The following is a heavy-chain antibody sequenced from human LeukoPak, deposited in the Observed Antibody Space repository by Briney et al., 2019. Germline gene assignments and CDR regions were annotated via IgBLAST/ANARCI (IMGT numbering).Heavy chain of an antibody. CDR3: ARAPKITMVRGGNYYYYMDV. D-gene: IGHD3-10*01. CDR1: GFTFSSYS. J-gene: IGHJ6*03. V-gene: IGHV3-48*01. Sequence: GGSLRLSCAASGFTFSSYSMNWVRQAPGKGLEWVSYISSSSSTIYYADSVKGRFTISRDNAKNSLYLQMNSLRAEDTAVYYCARAPKITMVRGGNYYYYMDVWGKGTTVTVSS. CDR2: ISSSSSTI.